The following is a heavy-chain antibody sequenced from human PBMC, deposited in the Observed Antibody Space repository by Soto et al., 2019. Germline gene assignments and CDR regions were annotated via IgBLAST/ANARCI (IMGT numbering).Heavy chain of an antibody. V-gene: IGHV3-74*01. CDR1: GFTFSSYW. Sequence: GGSLRRSCAASGFTFSSYWMHWVRQAPGKGLVWVSRITSDGSTTNYADSVKGRFTISRDNAKNTVFLQMNSLRAEDTAVYYCATLNSFGSDFWGQGTLVTVSS. CDR3: ATLNSFGSDF. CDR2: ITSDGSTT. J-gene: IGHJ4*02. D-gene: IGHD3-3*01.